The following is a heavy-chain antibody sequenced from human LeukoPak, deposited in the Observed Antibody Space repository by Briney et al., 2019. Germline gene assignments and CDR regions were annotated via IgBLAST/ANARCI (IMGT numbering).Heavy chain of an antibody. V-gene: IGHV4-30-4*01. Sequence: PSETLPLTCTVSGGSISSGDYFWGWIRQPPGGGLEWLGFISHSGTTYYTPSLQSRLTISLDTSNNHFSLRLTSVTAADTAVYYCASHSGYDRDWGQGTLVTVSS. CDR1: GGSISSGDYF. CDR3: ASHSGYDRD. J-gene: IGHJ4*02. D-gene: IGHD5-12*01. CDR2: ISHSGTT.